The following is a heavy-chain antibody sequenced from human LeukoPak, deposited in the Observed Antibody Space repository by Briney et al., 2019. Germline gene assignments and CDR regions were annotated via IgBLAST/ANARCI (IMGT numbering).Heavy chain of an antibody. CDR2: IRSKANGYAT. J-gene: IGHJ4*02. Sequence: GGSLKLSCAASGFTFSGSDMNWVRQASGKGLEWVGRIRSKANGYATAYAASVKSRFTISRDDSNNTAYLQMNSLKTEDTAVYYCTNVGISGDYWGQGTLVTVSS. V-gene: IGHV3-73*01. CDR1: GFTFSGSD. CDR3: TNVGISGDY. D-gene: IGHD1-26*01.